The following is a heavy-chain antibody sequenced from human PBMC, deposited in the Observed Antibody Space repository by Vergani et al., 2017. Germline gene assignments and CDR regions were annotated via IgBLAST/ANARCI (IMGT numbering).Heavy chain of an antibody. D-gene: IGHD3-22*01. CDR3: ARDRHAYDSSGYYYLGGYFDY. CDR1: GFTFSSYA. J-gene: IGHJ4*02. V-gene: IGHV3-30*03. CDR2: ISYDGSNK. Sequence: VQLLESGGGLVQPGGSLRLSCAASGFTFSSYAMSWVRQAPGKGLEWVAVISYDGSNKYYADSVKGRFTISRDNAKNSLYLQMNSLRAEDTAVYYCARDRHAYDSSGYYYLGGYFDYWGQGTLVTVSS.